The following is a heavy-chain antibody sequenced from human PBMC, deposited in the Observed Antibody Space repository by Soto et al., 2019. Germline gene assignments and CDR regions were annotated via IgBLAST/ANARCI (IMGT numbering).Heavy chain of an antibody. CDR1: GFTFSDYY. V-gene: IGHV3-11*04. CDR3: ARSYYHDSSAYYYDY. J-gene: IGHJ4*02. D-gene: IGHD3-22*01. CDR2: INSDSSSI. Sequence: PGGSLRLSCAASGFTFSDYYMSWVRQAPGKGLEWISSINSDSSSIYHADSVKGRFTISRDNAKNSVDLQMNSLRDEDTAVYYCARSYYHDSSAYYYDYWGQGALVTSPQ.